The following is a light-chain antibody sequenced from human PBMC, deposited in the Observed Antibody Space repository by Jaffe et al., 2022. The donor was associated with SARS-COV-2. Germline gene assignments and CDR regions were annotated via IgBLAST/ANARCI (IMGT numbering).Light chain of an antibody. CDR1: QSIGTS. V-gene: IGKV1-5*03. CDR3: QQYDKYCT. J-gene: IGKJ1*01. CDR2: KAS. Sequence: DIQMTQSPSTLSASVGDRVTITCRASQSIGTSLAWYQQKPGKAPKLLIYKASTLESGVPSRFSGSGSGTEFTLTISSLQPDDFATYYCQQYDKYCTFGQGTKVEIK.